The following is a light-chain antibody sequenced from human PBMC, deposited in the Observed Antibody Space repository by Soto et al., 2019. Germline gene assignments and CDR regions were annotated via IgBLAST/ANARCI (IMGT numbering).Light chain of an antibody. V-gene: IGKV4-1*01. CDR1: QSVLYSSNNKNY. CDR2: WAS. Sequence: DIVMTQSPDSLAVSLGERATINCKSSQSVLYSSNNKNYLAWFQQKPEQPPKLLFYWASTRESGVPDRFSGSGSGTDFTLTISSLQAEDVAVYYCQQYYSTPYTFGQGSKLEIK. CDR3: QQYYSTPYT. J-gene: IGKJ2*01.